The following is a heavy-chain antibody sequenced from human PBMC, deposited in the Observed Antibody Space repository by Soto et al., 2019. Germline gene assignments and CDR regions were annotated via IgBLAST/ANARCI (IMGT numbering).Heavy chain of an antibody. CDR3: SIRHNWSDDRFDY. CDR2: MYYSGST. V-gene: IGHV4-39*01. D-gene: IGHD1-1*01. J-gene: IGHJ4*02. CDR1: GGSISNNTYY. Sequence: QLQLQESGPGLVKPSETLSLTCTVSGGSISNNTYYWGWIRQPPGKGLEWIGSMYYSGSTYYNPSHKSRGTISVDTSKNPFSLKLSSVTAADTAVYYCSIRHNWSDDRFDYWGQGTLGTVSS.